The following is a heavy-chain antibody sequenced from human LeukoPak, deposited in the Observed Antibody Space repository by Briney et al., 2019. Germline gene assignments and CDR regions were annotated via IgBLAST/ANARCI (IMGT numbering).Heavy chain of an antibody. CDR2: IDSSGGYM. Sequence: PGGSLRLSCEASGFTFNTYSMNWARQAPGKGLEWVSSIDSSGGYMFYADSVKGRFIISRDNAKDSLYLQMNSLRAEDTAVYYCARSGTNYYYYYMDVWGKGTTVTVSS. J-gene: IGHJ6*03. V-gene: IGHV3-21*04. D-gene: IGHD1-26*01. CDR1: GFTFNTYS. CDR3: ARSGTNYYYYYMDV.